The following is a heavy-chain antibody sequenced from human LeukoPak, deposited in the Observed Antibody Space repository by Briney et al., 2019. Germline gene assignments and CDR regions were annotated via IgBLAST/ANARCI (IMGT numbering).Heavy chain of an antibody. D-gene: IGHD2/OR15-2a*01. Sequence: SETLCLTCTVSGGSIRSYYWSWIRQPPGKGQEWIGDLYYRGNTNYNPSLKSRVTISVDTSKNQFSLKLSSVTAADTAVYYCARGRKYGSVLGYWGQGTLVTVSS. CDR2: LYYRGNT. J-gene: IGHJ4*02. CDR3: ARGRKYGSVLGY. CDR1: GGSIRSYY. V-gene: IGHV4-59*12.